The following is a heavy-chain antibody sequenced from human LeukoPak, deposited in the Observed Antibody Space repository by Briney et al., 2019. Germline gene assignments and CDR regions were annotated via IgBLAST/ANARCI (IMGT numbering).Heavy chain of an antibody. J-gene: IGHJ6*03. CDR1: GYTFINYY. Sequence: GASVKVSCKASGYTFINYYMNWVRQAPGQGLEWMGWINPNSGDTNYAQKFQGRVTMTRDTSISTAYMELTSLTSDDTAVYYCARSSSWYSYYYMDVWGKGTTVTVSS. CDR3: ARSSSWYSYYYMDV. D-gene: IGHD6-13*01. V-gene: IGHV1-2*02. CDR2: INPNSGDT.